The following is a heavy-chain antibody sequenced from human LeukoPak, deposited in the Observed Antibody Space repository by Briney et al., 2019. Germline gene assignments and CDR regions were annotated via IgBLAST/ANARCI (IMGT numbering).Heavy chain of an antibody. CDR1: EFSVGSNY. CDR3: ARSPQGTATTANWLDP. D-gene: IGHD4-17*01. V-gene: IGHV3-66*01. CDR2: IYSGGST. Sequence: GGSLRLSCAASEFSVGSNYMTWVRQAPGKGLEWVSLIYSGGSTYYADSVKGRFTISRDNSKNTLYLQMNSLRAEDTAVYYCARSPQGTATTANWLDPWGQGTLVTVSS. J-gene: IGHJ5*02.